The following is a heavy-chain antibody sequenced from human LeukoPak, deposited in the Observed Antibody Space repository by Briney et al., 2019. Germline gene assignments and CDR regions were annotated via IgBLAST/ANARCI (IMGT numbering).Heavy chain of an antibody. V-gene: IGHV3-23*01. CDR2: ISGGGANT. D-gene: IGHD1-1*01. J-gene: IGHJ4*02. CDR1: GFRFSNSG. Sequence: QPGGSLRLSRAASGFRFSNSGMSWVRQAPAKGLEWVAGISGGGANTHYADSVKGRFTISRDNSKNTSFLQMDSLRDEDTGIYYCSKWNGYGDYWGQGTLVTVSS. CDR3: SKWNGYGDY.